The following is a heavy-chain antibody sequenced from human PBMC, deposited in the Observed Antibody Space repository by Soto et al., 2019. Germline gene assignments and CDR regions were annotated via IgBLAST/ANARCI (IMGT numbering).Heavy chain of an antibody. D-gene: IGHD4-17*01. CDR1: GFTFSSYG. CDR2: IWYDGSNK. J-gene: IGHJ4*02. Sequence: QVQLVESGGGVVQPGRSLRLSCAASGFTFSSYGMHWVRQAPGKGLEWVAVIWYDGSNKYYADSVKGRFTISRDNSKNTLYLQMNSLRAEDTAVYYCARDGSPYGGKGAFGYWGQGTLVTVSS. CDR3: ARDGSPYGGKGAFGY. V-gene: IGHV3-33*01.